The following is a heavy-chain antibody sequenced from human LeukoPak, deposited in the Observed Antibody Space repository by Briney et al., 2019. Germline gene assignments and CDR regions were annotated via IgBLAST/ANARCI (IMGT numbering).Heavy chain of an antibody. J-gene: IGHJ4*02. CDR1: GYTFTGYY. D-gene: IGHD4-17*01. Sequence: GASVKVSCKASGYTFTGYYMHWVRQAPGQGLEWMGRIIPIFGTANHAQKFQGRVTITTDESTSTAYMELSSLRSEDTAVYYCARGQGYGDLGYWGQGTLVTVSS. V-gene: IGHV1-69*05. CDR3: ARGQGYGDLGY. CDR2: IIPIFGTA.